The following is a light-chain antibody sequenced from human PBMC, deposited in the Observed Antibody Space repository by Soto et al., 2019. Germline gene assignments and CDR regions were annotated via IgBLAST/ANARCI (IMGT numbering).Light chain of an antibody. J-gene: IGKJ4*01. CDR1: QGMSSY. CDR2: AAS. V-gene: IGKV1-9*01. Sequence: DIQLTQSASFLSASVGDRVTITCRASQGMSSYLAWYQQKPGKAPKLLIYAASTLQSGVPSRFSGSESGTEFTLTIISLQPEDFATYYCQQLNTYPFTFGGGTKVEIK. CDR3: QQLNTYPFT.